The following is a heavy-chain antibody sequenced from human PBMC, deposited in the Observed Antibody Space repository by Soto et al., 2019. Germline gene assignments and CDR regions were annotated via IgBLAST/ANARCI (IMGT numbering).Heavy chain of an antibody. V-gene: IGHV3-53*01. Sequence: PGGSLRLSCVASGYIVSSNYLSWVRQAPGKGLECVSAIYSGGGTYYAGSVKGRFTISRDNSKNTLYLQMDGLRVEDTAVYYCARVVVGANPPYWFDPWGQGTLVTVSS. CDR3: ARVVVGANPPYWFDP. CDR2: IYSGGGT. J-gene: IGHJ5*02. CDR1: GYIVSSNY. D-gene: IGHD1-26*01.